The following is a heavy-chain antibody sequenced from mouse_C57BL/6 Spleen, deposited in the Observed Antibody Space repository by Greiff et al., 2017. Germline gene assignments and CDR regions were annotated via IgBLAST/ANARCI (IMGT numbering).Heavy chain of an antibody. D-gene: IGHD1-1*01. J-gene: IGHJ2*01. V-gene: IGHV1-15*01. CDR1: GYTFTDYE. CDR2: IDPETGGT. CDR3: TRYYYGRGRSVYFDY. Sequence: QVHVKQSGAELVRPGASVTLSCKASGYTFTDYEMHWVKQTPVHGLEWIGAIDPETGGTAYNQKFKGKAILTADKSSSTAYMELRSLTSEDSAVYYCTRYYYGRGRSVYFDYWGQGTTLTVSS.